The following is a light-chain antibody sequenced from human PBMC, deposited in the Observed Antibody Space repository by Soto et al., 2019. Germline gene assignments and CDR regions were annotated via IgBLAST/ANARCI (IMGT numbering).Light chain of an antibody. CDR2: AAS. CDR1: QTISTS. V-gene: IGKV1-39*01. CDR3: QQSYSTRLT. J-gene: IGKJ4*01. Sequence: DIQMTQSPPSLSASVGDRVAITCRASQTISTSLNWYRQRPGQAPNLLIYAASSLQSGVPSRFSGSVSGTDFTLTISSLQPEDFATYYCQQSYSTRLTFGGGTKVDIK.